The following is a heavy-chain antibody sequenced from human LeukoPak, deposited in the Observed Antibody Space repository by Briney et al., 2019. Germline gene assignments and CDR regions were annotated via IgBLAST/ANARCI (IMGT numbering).Heavy chain of an antibody. J-gene: IGHJ6*02. CDR3: AKGRTGQPIFASPKDGMDA. V-gene: IGHV1-69*04. Sequence: ASVKVSCKASGGTFSSYAISWVRQAPGQGLEWMGRIIPILGIANYAQKFQGRVTITADKSTSTAYMELSSLRSEDTAVYYCAKGRTGQPIFASPKDGMDAWGQGTTVTVSS. D-gene: IGHD3-3*01. CDR1: GGTFSSYA. CDR2: IIPILGIA.